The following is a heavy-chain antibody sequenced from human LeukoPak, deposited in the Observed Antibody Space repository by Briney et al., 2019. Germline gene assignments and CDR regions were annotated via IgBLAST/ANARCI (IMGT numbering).Heavy chain of an antibody. CDR1: GFTFSSYG. CDR3: ARIVDFGVVDY. V-gene: IGHV3-23*01. J-gene: IGHJ4*02. CDR2: ISGSGGRT. D-gene: IGHD3-3*01. Sequence: GGSLRLSCAASGFTFSSYGMSWVRQAPGKGLEWVSGISGSGGRTYYADFVKGRFTISRDNSKNTLFLQMNSLRSDDTAVYYCARIVDFGVVDYWGQGTLVTVSS.